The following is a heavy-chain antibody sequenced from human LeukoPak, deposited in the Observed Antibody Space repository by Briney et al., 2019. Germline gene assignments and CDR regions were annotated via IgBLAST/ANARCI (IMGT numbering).Heavy chain of an antibody. D-gene: IGHD3-3*01. Sequence: GGSLRLSCAASGFTFSSYWMSWVRQAPGKGLEWVANIKQDGSEKYYVDSVKGRFTISRANAKNLLHLQMNRLSGEATAVYYCARDGSYDFWGGSMMTWFDPWGEGSLVTVAS. CDR1: GFTFSSYW. CDR2: IKQDGSEK. J-gene: IGHJ5*02. V-gene: IGHV3-7*03. CDR3: ARDGSYDFWGGSMMTWFDP.